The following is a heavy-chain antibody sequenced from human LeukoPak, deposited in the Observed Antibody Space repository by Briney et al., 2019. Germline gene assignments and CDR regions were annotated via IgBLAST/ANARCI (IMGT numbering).Heavy chain of an antibody. CDR3: ARNFDI. V-gene: IGHV4-34*01. Sequence: SETLSLTCVVYGGSFSGYYWTWFRQPLGKGLEWIGDISHTGRTNYSPSLKSRVSISLDTSKSHFSLKLSSVSAADTAMYYCARNFDIWSQGTMVTVSS. CDR1: GGSFSGYY. J-gene: IGHJ3*02. CDR2: ISHTGRT.